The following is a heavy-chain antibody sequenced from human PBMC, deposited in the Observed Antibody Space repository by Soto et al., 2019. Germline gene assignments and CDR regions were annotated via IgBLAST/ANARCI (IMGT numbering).Heavy chain of an antibody. V-gene: IGHV3-9*01. CDR2: ISWNSGSI. Sequence: EVQLVESGGGLVQPGRSLRLSCAASGFTFDDYAMHWVRQAPGKGLEWVSGISWNSGSIGYADSVKGRFTISRDNAKNSLYLQMNSLRAEDTALYYCAKGQTSSSSWYSWFDPWGQGTLVTVSS. D-gene: IGHD6-13*01. CDR1: GFTFDDYA. CDR3: AKGQTSSSSWYSWFDP. J-gene: IGHJ5*02.